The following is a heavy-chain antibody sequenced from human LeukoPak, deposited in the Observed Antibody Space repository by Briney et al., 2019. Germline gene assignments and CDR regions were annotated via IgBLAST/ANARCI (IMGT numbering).Heavy chain of an antibody. CDR3: AREQCSGGSCYSVDY. J-gene: IGHJ4*02. V-gene: IGHV4-4*02. CDR1: GGSISSSNW. D-gene: IGHD2-15*01. Sequence: KSSGTLSLTCAVFGGSISSSNWWSWVRQPPGKGLEWIGEIYHSGSTNYNPSLKSRVTISVDKSKNQFSLKLSSVTAADTAVYYCAREQCSGGSCYSVDYWGQGTLVTVSS. CDR2: IYHSGST.